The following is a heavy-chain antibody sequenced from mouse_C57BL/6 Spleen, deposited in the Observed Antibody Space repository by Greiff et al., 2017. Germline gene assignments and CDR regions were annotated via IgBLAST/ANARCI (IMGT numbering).Heavy chain of an antibody. CDR2: IDPSDSYT. CDR1: GYTFTSYW. D-gene: IGHD1-1*01. CDR3: AREYYYGTSGGFAY. Sequence: QVQLQQPGAELVKPGASVKLSCKASGYTFTSYWMQWVKQRPGQGLEWIGEIDPSDSYTNYNQKFKGKATLTVDTSSSTAYMQLSSLTSEDSAVYYCAREYYYGTSGGFAYWGQGTLVTVSA. V-gene: IGHV1-50*01. J-gene: IGHJ3*01.